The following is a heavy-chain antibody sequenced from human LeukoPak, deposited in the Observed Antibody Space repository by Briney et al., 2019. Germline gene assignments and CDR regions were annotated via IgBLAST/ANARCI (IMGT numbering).Heavy chain of an antibody. CDR1: GFTFSSYA. D-gene: IGHD3-22*01. CDR3: AKHPYYYDSSGYYTDY. J-gene: IGHJ4*02. Sequence: PGGSLRLSCAASGFTFSSYAMRWVRQAPGKGLEWVSAISGSGGSTYYADSVKGRFTISRDNSKNTLYLQMNSLRAEDTAVYYCAKHPYYYDSSGYYTDYWGQGTLVTVSS. CDR2: ISGSGGST. V-gene: IGHV3-23*01.